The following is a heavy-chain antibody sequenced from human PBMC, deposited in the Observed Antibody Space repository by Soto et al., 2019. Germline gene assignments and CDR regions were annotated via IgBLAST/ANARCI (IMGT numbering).Heavy chain of an antibody. Sequence: TGGSLRLSCAASGFTFSSYAMSWVRQAPGKGLEWVSAISGSGGSTYYADSVKGRFTISRDNSKNTLYLQMNSLRAEDSAVYYCAKDRIHYYGSGALDYWGQGTLVTVSS. D-gene: IGHD3-10*01. CDR3: AKDRIHYYGSGALDY. V-gene: IGHV3-23*01. CDR2: ISGSGGST. J-gene: IGHJ4*02. CDR1: GFTFSSYA.